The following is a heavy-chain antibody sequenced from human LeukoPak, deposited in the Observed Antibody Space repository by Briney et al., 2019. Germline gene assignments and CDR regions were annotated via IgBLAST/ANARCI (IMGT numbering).Heavy chain of an antibody. CDR3: ARGITVAGTRGYYYGMDV. J-gene: IGHJ6*02. CDR1: GYTFTNYD. CDR2: MNPNSGNT. V-gene: IGHV1-8*01. Sequence: ASVKVSCKASGYTFTNYDINWVRQATGQGLEWMGWMNPNSGNTGYAQKFQGRVTMTRNTSISTAYMELSSLRSEDTAVYYCARGITVAGTRGYYYGMDVWGQGTTVTVSS. D-gene: IGHD6-19*01.